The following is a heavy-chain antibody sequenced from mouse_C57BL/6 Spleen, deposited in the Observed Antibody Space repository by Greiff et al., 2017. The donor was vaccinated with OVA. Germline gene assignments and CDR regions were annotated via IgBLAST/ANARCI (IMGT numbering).Heavy chain of an antibody. Sequence: EVKVVESGGGLVQPGGSLSLSCAASGFTFTDYYMSWVRQPPGKALEWLGFIRNKANGYTTEYSASVKGRFTISRDNSQSILYLQMNALRAEDSATYYCARFYYGSSKGGYFDYWGQGTTLTVSS. CDR2: IRNKANGYTT. CDR3: ARFYYGSSKGGYFDY. V-gene: IGHV7-3*01. D-gene: IGHD1-1*01. J-gene: IGHJ2*01. CDR1: GFTFTDYY.